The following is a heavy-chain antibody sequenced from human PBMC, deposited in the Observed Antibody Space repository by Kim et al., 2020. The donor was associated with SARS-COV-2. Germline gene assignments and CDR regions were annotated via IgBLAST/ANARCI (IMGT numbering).Heavy chain of an antibody. CDR1: GFTFTSYD. V-gene: IGHV3-33*01. CDR3: ARDFGRDFWSGYLGY. Sequence: GGSLKLSCATSGFTFTSYDMHWVRQAPGKGLEWVAVIWSDGSIKYYADSVKGRFTISRDNSKNTLYLQMNSLRAEDTAMYYCARDFGRDFWSGYLGYWGQGTLVTVSS. D-gene: IGHD3-3*01. J-gene: IGHJ4*02. CDR2: IWSDGSIK.